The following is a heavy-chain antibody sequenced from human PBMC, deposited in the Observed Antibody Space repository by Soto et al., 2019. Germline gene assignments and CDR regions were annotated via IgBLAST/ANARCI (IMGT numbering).Heavy chain of an antibody. CDR2: IYYSGST. V-gene: IGHV4-39*01. CDR1: GGSISSSSYY. Sequence: QLQLQESGPGLVKPSETLSLTCTVSGGSISSSSYYWGWIRQPPGKGLAWIGSIYYSGSTYYNPSLKSRVTISVDTSKNQFSLKRSSVTAADTAVYYCARRRIAARHYYFDYWGQGTLVTVSS. D-gene: IGHD6-13*01. J-gene: IGHJ4*02. CDR3: ARRRIAARHYYFDY.